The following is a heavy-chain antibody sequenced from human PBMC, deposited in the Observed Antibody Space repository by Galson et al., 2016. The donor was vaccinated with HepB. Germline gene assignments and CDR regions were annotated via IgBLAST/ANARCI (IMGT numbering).Heavy chain of an antibody. D-gene: IGHD2-15*01. CDR1: GFTFSSYA. V-gene: IGHV3-23*01. CDR3: AKVYCSGANCPAGSYYFDY. CDR2: ISGRGSST. Sequence: SLRLSCAGSGFTFSSYAMSWVRRAPGKGLEWVSVISGRGSSTYYADSVKGRFTISRDNSKNTLFLHMNSLRAEDTAIYYCAKVYCSGANCPAGSYYFDYWGQGTLVTVSS. J-gene: IGHJ4*02.